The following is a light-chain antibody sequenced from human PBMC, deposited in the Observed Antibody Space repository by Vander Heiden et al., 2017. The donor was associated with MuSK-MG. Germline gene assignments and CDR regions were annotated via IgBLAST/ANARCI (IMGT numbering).Light chain of an antibody. J-gene: IGLJ1*01. CDR2: GNS. CDR3: QSYDSSPSAYV. V-gene: IGLV1-40*01. Sequence: QSVLTQPTSVSGAPGQRVTISCTGSSSNIGANYDVHWYQQLPGTAPNLLIYGNSNRPSGVPDRFSGSKSGTSASLAITGLQAEDEADYYCQSYDSSPSAYVFGTGTKVNVI. CDR1: SSNIGANYD.